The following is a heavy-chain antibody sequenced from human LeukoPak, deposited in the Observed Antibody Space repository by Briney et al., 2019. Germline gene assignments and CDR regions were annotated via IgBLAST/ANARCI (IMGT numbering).Heavy chain of an antibody. J-gene: IGHJ4*02. CDR3: AKDPSYYYDSSGYIDY. CDR1: GFTFSSYA. CDR2: ISGSGGST. Sequence: WGSLRLSCTASGFTFSSYAMSWVRQAPGKGLEWVAAISGSGGSTYYAAPVKGRFTISRDNSKNPLYLQMSSLRAEDTAVYYCAKDPSYYYDSSGYIDYWGQGTLVTVSS. D-gene: IGHD3-22*01. V-gene: IGHV3-23*01.